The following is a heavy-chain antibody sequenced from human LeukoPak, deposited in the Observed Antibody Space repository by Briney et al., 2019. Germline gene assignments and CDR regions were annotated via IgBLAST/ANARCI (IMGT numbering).Heavy chain of an antibody. J-gene: IGHJ2*01. CDR1: GYTFTSYG. CDR2: ISAYNGNT. V-gene: IGHV1-18*01. CDR3: ARMYYYDSSGYYHRYWYFDL. D-gene: IGHD3-22*01. Sequence: ASVKVSCKASGYTFTSYGMSWVRQAPGQGLEWMGWISAYNGNTSYAQKLQGRVTMTTDTSTSTAYMELRSLRSDDTAVYYCARMYYYDSSGYYHRYWYFDLWGRGTLVTVSS.